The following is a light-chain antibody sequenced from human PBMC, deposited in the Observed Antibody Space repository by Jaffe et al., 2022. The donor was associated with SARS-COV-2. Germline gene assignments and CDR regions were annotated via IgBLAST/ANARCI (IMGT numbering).Light chain of an antibody. Sequence: EIVLTQSPGTLSLSPGEEATLSCRARQTINDNYVAWYQQKPGQPPRLLIYGAYNRATGIPDRFSGSGSGTDFTLTISRLEPEDFAVYYCQQHSDKPPTFGQGTKVEIE. J-gene: IGKJ1*01. CDR3: QQHSDKPPT. V-gene: IGKV3-20*01. CDR2: GAY. CDR1: QTINDNY.